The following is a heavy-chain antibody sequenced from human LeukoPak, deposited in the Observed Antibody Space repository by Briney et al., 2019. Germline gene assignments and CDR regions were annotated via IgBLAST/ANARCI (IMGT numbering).Heavy chain of an antibody. J-gene: IGHJ5*02. CDR1: GFTFSDYY. CDR2: INSSSSYI. Sequence: GGSLRLSCAASGFTFSDYYMSWIRQTPRKGLEWVSSINSSSSYIYYADSVKGRFTISRDNAKNSLYLQMNSLRAEDTAVYYCARDLERYGLELSCLPGPTNQRYNWFDPWGQGTLVTVSS. V-gene: IGHV3-11*06. D-gene: IGHD1-7*01. CDR3: ARDLERYGLELSCLPGPTNQRYNWFDP.